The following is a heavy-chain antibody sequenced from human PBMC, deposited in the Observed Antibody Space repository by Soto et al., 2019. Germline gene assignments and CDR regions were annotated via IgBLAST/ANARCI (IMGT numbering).Heavy chain of an antibody. J-gene: IGHJ5*02. CDR2: IFYSGGT. Sequence: QLLLQESGPGLVKPSETLSLTCTVSGGSILDSTYYWAWIRQSPGKGLEWIGTIFYSGGTFYTPSLKSRVTMYVDTSNNHFSRKLSSVTAADTAVYYCARQASGYYYGWFDPWGQGTLVTVSS. CDR1: GGSILDSTYY. CDR3: ARQASGYYYGWFDP. D-gene: IGHD3-22*01. V-gene: IGHV4-39*01.